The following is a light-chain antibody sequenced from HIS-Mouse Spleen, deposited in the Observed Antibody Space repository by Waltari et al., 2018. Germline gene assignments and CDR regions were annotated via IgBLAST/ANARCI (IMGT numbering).Light chain of an antibody. CDR2: EDS. V-gene: IGLV3-10*01. CDR1: ALPKQY. Sequence: SYELTQPPSVSVSPGQTARITCSGDALPKQYAYWYQPKSGQAPVLVIYEDSKRPSGIPERISGSSSGTMGTLTISGAQVEDEADYYCYSTDSSGNHRVFGGGTKLTVI. J-gene: IGLJ2*01. CDR3: YSTDSSGNHRV.